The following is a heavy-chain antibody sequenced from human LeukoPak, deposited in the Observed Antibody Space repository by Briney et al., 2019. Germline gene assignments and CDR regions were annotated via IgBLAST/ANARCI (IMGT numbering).Heavy chain of an antibody. D-gene: IGHD3-22*01. Sequence: PSETLSLTCTVSGGSISSYYWSWIRQPPGKGLEWIGYIYYSGSTNYNPSLKSRVTISVDTSKNQFSLKLSSVTAADTAVYYCARSSYYYDSSGYYIDYWGQGTLVTVSS. CDR2: IYYSGST. J-gene: IGHJ4*02. CDR3: ARSSYYYDSSGYYIDY. V-gene: IGHV4-59*01. CDR1: GGSISSYY.